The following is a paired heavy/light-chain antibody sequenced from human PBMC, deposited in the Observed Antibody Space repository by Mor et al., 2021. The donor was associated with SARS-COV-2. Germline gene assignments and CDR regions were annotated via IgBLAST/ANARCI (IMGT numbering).Light chain of an antibody. CDR1: QSLLHSNGNNY. J-gene: IGKJ1*01. Sequence: DIVMTQSPLSLPVTPGEPASISCRSSQSLLHSNGNNYLDWYLQKPGQSPQLLIYLGFNRASGVPDRFSGSGSGTDFTLKISRVEAEDVGVYYCMQALQTPQTFGQGTKVEIK. CDR3: MQALQTPQT. V-gene: IGKV2-28*01. CDR2: LGF.
Heavy chain of an antibody. J-gene: IGHJ6*02. D-gene: IGHD3-10*01. CDR3: RRGMKPGETFAVDV. CDR2: ITAGDGNT. Sequence: QVQLVQSGAEVKKPGASVKVSCKASGYTFSTYAMHWVRQAPGQRLEWMGWITAGDGNTKYSQKFQGRVTITRDTSASTAYMELSSLTSEDTAVYYCRRGMKPGETFAVDVWGQGTTVTVSS. V-gene: IGHV1-3*01. CDR1: GYTFSTYA.